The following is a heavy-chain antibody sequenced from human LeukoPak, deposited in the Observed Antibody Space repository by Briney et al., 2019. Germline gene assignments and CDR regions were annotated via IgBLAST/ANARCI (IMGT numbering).Heavy chain of an antibody. CDR3: ARSIMTTVTTRDAFDI. V-gene: IGHV1-69*13. D-gene: IGHD4-17*01. J-gene: IGHJ3*02. CDR1: GGTFSSYG. Sequence: SVKVSCKASGGTFSSYGISWVRQAPGQGLEWMGGIIPIFGTANYAQKFQGRVTITADESTSTAYMELSSLRSEDTAVYYCARSIMTTVTTRDAFDIWGQGTMVTVSS. CDR2: IIPIFGTA.